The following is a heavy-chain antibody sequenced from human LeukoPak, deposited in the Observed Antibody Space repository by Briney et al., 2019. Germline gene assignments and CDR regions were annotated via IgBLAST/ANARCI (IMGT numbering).Heavy chain of an antibody. CDR3: AKNNAGGDYYHR. CDR1: GFTFDHHS. D-gene: IGHD2-21*01. CDR2: ITWDSSRT. V-gene: IGHV3-43*01. J-gene: IGHJ4*02. Sequence: GGSLRLSCATSGFTFDHHSMHWVRQPPGKGLEWVSLITWDSSRTHYSGSVEGRFTISRDNSESSLYLQMDSLRTEDTALYYCAKNNAGGDYYHRWGQGTLVTVS.